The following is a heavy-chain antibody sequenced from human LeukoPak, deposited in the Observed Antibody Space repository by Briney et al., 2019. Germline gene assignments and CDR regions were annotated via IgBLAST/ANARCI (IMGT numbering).Heavy chain of an antibody. V-gene: IGHV4-39*07. J-gene: IGHJ4*02. D-gene: IGHD3-22*01. CDR1: GGSISSSSYY. CDR2: IYYSGST. Sequence: PSETLSLTCTVSGGSISSSSYYWGWIRQPPGKGLEWIGSIYYSGSTYYNPSLKSRVTISVDTSKNQFSLKLSSVTAADTAVYYCARGQGEPYYDSSGPFDYWGQGTLVTVSS. CDR3: ARGQGEPYYDSSGPFDY.